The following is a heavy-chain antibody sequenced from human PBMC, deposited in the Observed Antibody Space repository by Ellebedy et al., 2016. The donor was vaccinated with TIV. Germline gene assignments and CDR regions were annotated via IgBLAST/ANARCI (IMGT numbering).Heavy chain of an antibody. CDR2: ISAYNGDT. D-gene: IGHD3-3*01. Sequence: ASAKVSCXASGYTFSSYGISWVRQAPRQGLEWMGWISAYNGDTNYAEKFQGRVTMTTDISTSTAYMELRSLRYDDTAVYYCARDQFYDVWTGYNWFDPWGQGTLVTVSS. J-gene: IGHJ5*02. CDR3: ARDQFYDVWTGYNWFDP. CDR1: GYTFSSYG. V-gene: IGHV1-18*01.